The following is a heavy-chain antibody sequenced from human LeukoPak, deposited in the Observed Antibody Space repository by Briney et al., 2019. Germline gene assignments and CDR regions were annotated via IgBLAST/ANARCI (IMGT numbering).Heavy chain of an antibody. CDR3: ARDLGGLLWFGELVDY. CDR2: ISAYTGNT. D-gene: IGHD3-10*01. J-gene: IGHJ4*02. CDR1: GYTFTSYG. Sequence: ASVKVSCKASGYTFTSYGISWVRQAPGQGLEWMGWISAYTGNTNYAQNLQGRVTMTTDTSTSTAYMELRSLRSDDTAVYYCARDLGGLLWFGELVDYWGQGTLVTVSS. V-gene: IGHV1-18*01.